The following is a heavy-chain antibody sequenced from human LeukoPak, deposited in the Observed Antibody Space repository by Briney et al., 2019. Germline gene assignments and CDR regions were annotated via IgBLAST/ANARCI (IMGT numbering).Heavy chain of an antibody. D-gene: IGHD2-21*01. CDR1: GFTFNNYA. CDR2: IKPDGSEK. J-gene: IGHJ4*02. CDR3: ARVHSEYLFHLFDY. V-gene: IGHV3-7*01. Sequence: GGSLRLSCAASGFTFNNYAMTWVRQAPGKGLEWVANIKPDGSEKYYVDSLKGRFTISRDSAKNSLYLQMNSLRAEDTAVYYCARVHSEYLFHLFDYWGQGTLVTVSS.